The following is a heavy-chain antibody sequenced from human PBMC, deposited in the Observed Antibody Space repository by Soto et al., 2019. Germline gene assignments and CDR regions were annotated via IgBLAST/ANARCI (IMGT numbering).Heavy chain of an antibody. CDR2: IYYTGTT. CDR1: GGSMSSYY. CDR3: ARLGGYYQAFDQ. V-gene: IGHV4-59*08. J-gene: IGHJ4*02. Sequence: KLSETLSLTCIVSGGSMSSYYWGWFRQPPGKGLEWIGYIYYTGTTTYHPSLKSRVTISIDTSRNQFSLKLNSVTAADTAVYYCARLGGYYQAFDQWGQGSLVTVSS. D-gene: IGHD2-21*02.